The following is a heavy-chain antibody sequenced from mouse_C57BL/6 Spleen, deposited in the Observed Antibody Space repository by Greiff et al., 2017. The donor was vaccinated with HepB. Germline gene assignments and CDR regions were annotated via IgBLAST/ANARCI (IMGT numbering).Heavy chain of an antibody. CDR1: GFTFSSYA. V-gene: IGHV5-4*01. D-gene: IGHD3-2*02. CDR3: ARDQGRGTAQATPFPY. Sequence: EVNVVESGGGLVKPGGSLKLSCAASGFTFSSYAMSWVRQTPEKRLEWVATISDGGSYTYYPDNVKGRFTISRDNAKNNLYLQMSHLKSEDTAMYYCARDQGRGTAQATPFPYWGQGTLVTVSA. J-gene: IGHJ3*01. CDR2: ISDGGSYT.